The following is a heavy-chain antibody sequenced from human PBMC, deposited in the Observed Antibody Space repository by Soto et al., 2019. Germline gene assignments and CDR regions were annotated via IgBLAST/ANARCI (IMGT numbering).Heavy chain of an antibody. Sequence: ASVKVSCKASGYTFTSYGISWVRQAPGQGLEWMGWISAYNGNTNYAQKLQGRVTMTTDTSTSTAYMELRSLRSDDTAVYYCARDLGAIYDILTGYGMHVWGQGTTVTVSS. CDR2: ISAYNGNT. CDR1: GYTFTSYG. CDR3: ARDLGAIYDILTGYGMHV. D-gene: IGHD3-9*01. V-gene: IGHV1-18*01. J-gene: IGHJ6*02.